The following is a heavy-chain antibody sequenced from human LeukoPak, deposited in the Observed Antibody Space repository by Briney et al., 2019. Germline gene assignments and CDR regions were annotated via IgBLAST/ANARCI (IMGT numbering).Heavy chain of an antibody. Sequence: NPGGSLRLSCAASGFTFSSYAMSWVRQAPGKGLEWVSAISGSGGSTYYADSVKGRFTISRDNSKNTLYLQMNSLRAEDTAVYYCAKAPSIAAAGTGDYWGQGTLVTVSS. J-gene: IGHJ4*02. D-gene: IGHD6-13*01. CDR3: AKAPSIAAAGTGDY. CDR1: GFTFSSYA. V-gene: IGHV3-23*01. CDR2: ISGSGGST.